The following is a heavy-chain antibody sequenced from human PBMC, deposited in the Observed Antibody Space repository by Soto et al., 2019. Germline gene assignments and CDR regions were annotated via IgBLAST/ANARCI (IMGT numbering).Heavy chain of an antibody. CDR1: GFTFSSYA. CDR2: ISGSGGST. Sequence: EVQLLESGGGLVQPGGSLRLSCAASGFTFSSYAMSWVRQAPGKGLEWVSTISGSGGSTYYADSVKGRFTISRDNSKNTLYLQMNSLRAEDTAVYYCAKGVTGSGSYRGLIDYWGQGTLVTVSS. J-gene: IGHJ4*02. V-gene: IGHV3-23*01. D-gene: IGHD3-10*01. CDR3: AKGVTGSGSYRGLIDY.